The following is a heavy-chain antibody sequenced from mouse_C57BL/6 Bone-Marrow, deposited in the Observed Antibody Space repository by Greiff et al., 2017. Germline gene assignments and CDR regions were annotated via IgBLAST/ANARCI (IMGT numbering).Heavy chain of an antibody. Sequence: VQLQQPGAELVKPGASVKMSCKASGYTFTNYWINWVKQRPGQGLEWIGDIYPGSGSTNYNEKFKSKATLTVDKTSSTAYMQLSSLTSEDSAVYYCARGPFAYWGQGTVVTVSA. CDR1: GYTFTNYW. V-gene: IGHV1-55*01. CDR2: IYPGSGST. CDR3: ARGPFAY. J-gene: IGHJ3*01.